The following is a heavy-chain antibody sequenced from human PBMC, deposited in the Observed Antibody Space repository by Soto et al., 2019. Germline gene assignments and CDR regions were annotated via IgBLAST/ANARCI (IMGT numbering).Heavy chain of an antibody. J-gene: IGHJ4*02. Sequence: SETLSLICSVSGGSLSSSDYYWGWIRQPPGKGLEWIGNIYYTGSTYYTPSLKSRVSISVDTLKNQVSLKLTSVTATDTAVYYCARHAFRMDRAFDSWGQGTLVTVSS. CDR2: IYYTGST. D-gene: IGHD2-15*01. CDR3: ARHAFRMDRAFDS. V-gene: IGHV4-39*01. CDR1: GGSLSSSDYY.